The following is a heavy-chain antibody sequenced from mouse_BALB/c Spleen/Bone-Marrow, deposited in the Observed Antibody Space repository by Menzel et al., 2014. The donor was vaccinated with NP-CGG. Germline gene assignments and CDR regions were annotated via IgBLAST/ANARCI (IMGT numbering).Heavy chain of an antibody. CDR2: IRNKAKGYTT. V-gene: IGHV7-3*02. CDR1: GFTFTDYY. Sequence: EVMLVESGGGLVQPGGSLRLSCATSGFTFTDYYMSWVRQPPGKALEWLGFIRNKAKGYTTVYSASVKGRFTISRDNSQNILYLQMNTLRAEDSATYYCARDINYDIYWYFDVRGAGTTVTVSS. J-gene: IGHJ1*01. D-gene: IGHD2-4*01. CDR3: ARDINYDIYWYFDV.